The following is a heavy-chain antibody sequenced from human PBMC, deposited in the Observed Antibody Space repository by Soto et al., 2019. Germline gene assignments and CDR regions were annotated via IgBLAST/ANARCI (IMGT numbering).Heavy chain of an antibody. Sequence: GGSLRLSCAASGFIFSASSIHWVRQASGKGLEWVGRIRSKANSYATAYAASVKGRFTISRDDSNNTAYLQMNSLKTEDTAVYYCTRHPHDFYYYYYMDVWGKGTTVTVSS. CDR3: TRHPHDFYYYYYMDV. D-gene: IGHD3-3*01. J-gene: IGHJ6*03. CDR1: GFIFSASS. V-gene: IGHV3-73*01. CDR2: IRSKANSYAT.